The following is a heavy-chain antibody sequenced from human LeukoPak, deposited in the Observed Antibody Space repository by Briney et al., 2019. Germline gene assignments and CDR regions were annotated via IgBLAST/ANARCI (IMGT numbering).Heavy chain of an antibody. V-gene: IGHV3-66*01. CDR2: IYDGGSA. CDR3: ARDNVRNYGMDV. J-gene: IGHJ6*02. D-gene: IGHD3-10*01. Sequence: GGSLRLSCAASGFTVSSSYMSWVRQAPGKGLEWVAVIYDGGSAYYAESVKGRFTISRHNSKNTVYLQMISLRAEDTAVYYCARDNVRNYGMDVWGQGTTVTVSS. CDR1: GFTVSSSY.